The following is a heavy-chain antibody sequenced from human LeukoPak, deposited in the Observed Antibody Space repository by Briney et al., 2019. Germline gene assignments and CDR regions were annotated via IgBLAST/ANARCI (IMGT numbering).Heavy chain of an antibody. CDR1: GGSISSYY. J-gene: IGHJ4*02. V-gene: IGHV4-59*08. CDR2: MYYSGST. CDR3: ARHFRGSGSYFAFDY. D-gene: IGHD3-10*01. Sequence: SETLSHTCTVSGGSISSYYWSWIRQPPGKGLEWIGYMYYSGSTNYNPSLKSRVTISIDTSKNQFSLKLSSVTAADTAVYYCARHFRGSGSYFAFDYWGQGTLVTVSS.